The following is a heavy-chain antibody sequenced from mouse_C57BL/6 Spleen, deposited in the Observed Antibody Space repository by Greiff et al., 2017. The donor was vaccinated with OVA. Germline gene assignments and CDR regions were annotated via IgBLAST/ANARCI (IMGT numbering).Heavy chain of an antibody. V-gene: IGHV1-76*01. CDR1: GYTFPDYY. Sequence: VQRVESGAELVRPGASVKLSCKASGYTFPDYYINWVKQRPGQGLEWIARIYPGSGNPYYNEKFKGKATLTAEKSSSTAYMQLSSLTSEDSAVYFCARLDYGSSDYAMDYWGQGTSVTVSS. D-gene: IGHD1-1*01. CDR2: IYPGSGNP. CDR3: ARLDYGSSDYAMDY. J-gene: IGHJ4*01.